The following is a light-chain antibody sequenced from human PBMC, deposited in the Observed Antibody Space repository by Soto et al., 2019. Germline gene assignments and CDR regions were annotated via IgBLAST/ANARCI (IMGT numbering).Light chain of an antibody. CDR2: TNN. Sequence: QPVLTQPPSASGTPGQRVTISCSGSSSNIGSNTVSWYQQLPGTAPKLLIYTNNQRPSGVPDRFSGSKSDTSASLAISGLQSEDETDYYCASWDDSLNAWVFGGGTKVTVL. J-gene: IGLJ3*02. CDR3: ASWDDSLNAWV. CDR1: SSNIGSNT. V-gene: IGLV1-44*01.